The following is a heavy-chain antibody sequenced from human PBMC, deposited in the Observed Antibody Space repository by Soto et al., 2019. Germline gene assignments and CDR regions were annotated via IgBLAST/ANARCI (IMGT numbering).Heavy chain of an antibody. Sequence: GGSLRLSCAASGFTFSSYGMHWVRQAPGKGLEWVAVISYDGSNKYYADSVKGRFTISRDNSKNTLYLQMNSLRAEDTAVYYCAKSGRRDSRGAFDIWGQGTMVTVSS. CDR3: AKSGRRDSRGAFDI. D-gene: IGHD3-22*01. J-gene: IGHJ3*02. V-gene: IGHV3-30*18. CDR1: GFTFSSYG. CDR2: ISYDGSNK.